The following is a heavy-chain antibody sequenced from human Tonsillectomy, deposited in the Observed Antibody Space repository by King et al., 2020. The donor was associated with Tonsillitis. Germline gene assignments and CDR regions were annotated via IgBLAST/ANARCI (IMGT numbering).Heavy chain of an antibody. D-gene: IGHD3-10*01. CDR3: ARDRDLMVRGPRYPYYYGMDV. Sequence: VQLQESGPGLVKPSETLSLTCTVSGGSISSYYWSWIRQPAGKGLEWIGRIYTSGSTNYNPSLKSRVTMSVDTSKNQFSLKLSSVTAADTAVYYCARDRDLMVRGPRYPYYYGMDVWGQGTTVTVSS. V-gene: IGHV4-4*07. J-gene: IGHJ6*02. CDR1: GGSISSYY. CDR2: IYTSGST.